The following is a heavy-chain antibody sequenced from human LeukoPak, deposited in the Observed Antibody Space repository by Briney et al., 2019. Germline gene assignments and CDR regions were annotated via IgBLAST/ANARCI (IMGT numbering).Heavy chain of an antibody. V-gene: IGHV3-21*01. CDR3: ARGVGQFLEWLCYFDY. D-gene: IGHD3-3*01. J-gene: IGHJ4*02. CDR2: FTSRSRSI. CDR1: GFTFSSYS. Sequence: GGSLRLSCAASGFTFSSYSMTWVRQAPGKGLEWVSSFTSRSRSIYYADSVKGRFTISRDNAKNSLYLQMNSLRAEDTAVYYCARGVGQFLEWLCYFDYWGQGTLVTVSS.